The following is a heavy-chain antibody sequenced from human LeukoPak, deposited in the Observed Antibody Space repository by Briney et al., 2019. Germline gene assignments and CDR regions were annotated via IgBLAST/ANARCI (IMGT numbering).Heavy chain of an antibody. V-gene: IGHV3-7*03. J-gene: IGHJ3*02. Sequence: GGSLRLSCVASGFTFSSRDWMTWVRQAPGKGLEWVANIKQDGSEKNYVDSVKGRFTFSRDNSKNTLYLQMNSLRAEDTAVYYCAKDRSIAAGDDAFDIWGQGTMVTVSS. CDR1: GFTFSSRDW. CDR3: AKDRSIAAGDDAFDI. CDR2: IKQDGSEK. D-gene: IGHD6-13*01.